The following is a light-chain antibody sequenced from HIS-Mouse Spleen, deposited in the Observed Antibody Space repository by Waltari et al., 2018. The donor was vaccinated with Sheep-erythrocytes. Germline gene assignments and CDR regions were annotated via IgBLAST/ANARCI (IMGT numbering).Light chain of an antibody. Sequence: NFMLTQPHSVSESPGKTVTISCTRSSGSIASNYVQWYQQRPGSAPTPVIDEDNQRPPGVPDRFSGSSDSSSNSASRTISGLKTEDEADYYCQSYDSSNQVFGGGTKLTVL. CDR3: QSYDSSNQV. CDR1: SGSIASNY. V-gene: IGLV6-57*04. CDR2: EDN. J-gene: IGLJ3*02.